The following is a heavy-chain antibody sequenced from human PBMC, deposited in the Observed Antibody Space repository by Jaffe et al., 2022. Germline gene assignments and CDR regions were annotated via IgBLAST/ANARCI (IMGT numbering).Heavy chain of an antibody. Sequence: QVQLQESGPGLVKPSETLSLTCTVSGGSVSSGSYYWSWIRQPPGKGLEWIGYIYYSGSTNYNPSLKSRVTISVDTSKNQFSLKLSSVTAADTAVYYCAREAITMVQGVMGFWFDPWGQGTLVTVSS. D-gene: IGHD3-10*01. CDR3: AREAITMVQGVMGFWFDP. CDR2: IYYSGST. V-gene: IGHV4-61*01. J-gene: IGHJ5*02. CDR1: GGSVSSGSYY.